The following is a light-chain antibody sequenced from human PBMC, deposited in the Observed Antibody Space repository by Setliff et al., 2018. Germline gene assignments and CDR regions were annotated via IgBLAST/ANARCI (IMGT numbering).Light chain of an antibody. CDR2: DVH. V-gene: IGLV2-11*01. Sequence: QSVLAQPRSVSGSPGQSVTISCTGTSSDVGGYNYVSWYQQHPDKAPKLIIYDVHKRPSGVPDRFSGSKSGNTASLTISGLQAEDEADYYCCSYAGTLYGFGIGTK. J-gene: IGLJ1*01. CDR3: CSYAGTLYG. CDR1: SSDVGGYNY.